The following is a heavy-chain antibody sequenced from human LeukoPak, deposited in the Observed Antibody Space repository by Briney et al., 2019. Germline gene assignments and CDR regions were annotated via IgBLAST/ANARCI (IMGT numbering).Heavy chain of an antibody. J-gene: IGHJ3*01. V-gene: IGHV6-1*01. Sequence: RSQTLSLTCAISGDSVSNNNGAWNWLRQSPSRGLEWLGRTYYRSQWYNDYARSVMSRISVDPDTSKNQFSLHLSSVTPDGTAVYYCAGGYAFDVWGQGTMVTVSS. CDR2: TYYRSQWYN. CDR3: AGGYAFDV. CDR1: GDSVSNNNGA.